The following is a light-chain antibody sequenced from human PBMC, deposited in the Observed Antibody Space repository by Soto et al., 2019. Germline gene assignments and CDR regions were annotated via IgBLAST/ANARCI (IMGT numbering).Light chain of an antibody. CDR3: HQRNNWPFN. CDR2: DAS. Sequence: EIVLTQSPATLSLSPGERATLSCRASQRISTYLAWYQQKHGQPPRLLIYDASNRATGVPARFRGTGSGTDFTLTISSLQPEDFAVYFCHQRNNWPFNFGQGTKLEIK. J-gene: IGKJ2*01. V-gene: IGKV3-11*01. CDR1: QRISTY.